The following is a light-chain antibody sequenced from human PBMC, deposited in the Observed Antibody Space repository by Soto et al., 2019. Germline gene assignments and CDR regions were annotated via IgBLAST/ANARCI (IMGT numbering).Light chain of an antibody. CDR1: QTISSW. CDR3: LCYITYPWT. CDR2: DAS. J-gene: IGKJ1*01. V-gene: IGKV1-5*01. Sequence: DIQMTQSPSTLSGSVGDRVTITCRASQTISSWLAWYQQKAGKAPTLLIYDASTLQSGVPSRFSGSGSGTEFSLTISSLQPEDFATYYCLCYITYPWTFGQGTKVEIK.